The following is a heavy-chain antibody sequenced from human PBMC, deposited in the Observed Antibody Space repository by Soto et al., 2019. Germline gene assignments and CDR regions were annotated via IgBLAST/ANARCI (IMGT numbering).Heavy chain of an antibody. J-gene: IGHJ6*02. D-gene: IGHD6-13*01. Sequence: GGSLRLSCAASGFTFSSYSMNWVRQAPGKGLEWVSSISSSSSYIYYADSVKGRFTISRDNAKNSLYLQMNSLRAEDTAVYYCATLGAREGIWGAAAVKYYGMDVWGQGTTVTVSS. CDR3: ATLGAREGIWGAAAVKYYGMDV. CDR2: ISSSSSYI. V-gene: IGHV3-21*01. CDR1: GFTFSSYS.